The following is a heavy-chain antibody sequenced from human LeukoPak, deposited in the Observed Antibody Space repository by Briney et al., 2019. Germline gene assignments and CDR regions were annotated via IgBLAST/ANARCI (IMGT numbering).Heavy chain of an antibody. CDR2: INSDGSST. Sequence: SGGSLRLSCAASGFTFSSYWMHWVRQAPGKGLVWVSRINSDGSSTSYADSVKGRFTISRDNAKNTLYLQMNSLRAEDTAVYYCAKDTLAMVRGAGEFDYWGQGTLVTVSS. CDR3: AKDTLAMVRGAGEFDY. V-gene: IGHV3-74*01. D-gene: IGHD3-10*01. CDR1: GFTFSSYW. J-gene: IGHJ4*02.